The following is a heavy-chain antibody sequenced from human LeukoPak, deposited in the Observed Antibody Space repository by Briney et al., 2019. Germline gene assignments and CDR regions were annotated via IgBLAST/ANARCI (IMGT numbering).Heavy chain of an antibody. CDR2: INQDGSEK. CDR3: ARGEGVTNDY. J-gene: IGHJ4*02. V-gene: IGHV3-7*01. CDR1: GFTFSSYW. Sequence: PGGSLRLSCAASGFTFSSYWMNWVRQAPGKGLEWVANINQDGSEKSYVDSVKGRFTISRDNAKNSLYLQMNSLRAEDAAFYYCARGEGVTNDYWGQGTLVTVSS. D-gene: IGHD2-21*02.